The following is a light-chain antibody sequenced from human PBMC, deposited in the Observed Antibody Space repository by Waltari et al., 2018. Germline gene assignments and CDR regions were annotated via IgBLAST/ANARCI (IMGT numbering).Light chain of an antibody. CDR1: QSVGSS. CDR3: QKNDNWPHS. J-gene: IGKJ2*03. Sequence: EVVMTQSPAPLSLSPGERATLYCWASQSVGSSLAWYQQKPGQAPRLLIYGASSRATGIPDRFSGSGSGTEFTLTISSLEPEDVAVYFCQKNDNWPHSFGQGTKVEIK. CDR2: GAS. V-gene: IGKV3D-15*01.